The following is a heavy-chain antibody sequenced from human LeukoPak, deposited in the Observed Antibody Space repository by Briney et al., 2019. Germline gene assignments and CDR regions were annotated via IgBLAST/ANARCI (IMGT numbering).Heavy chain of an antibody. CDR1: GFTFSSYG. CDR2: ISYDGSNK. Sequence: GGSLRLSCAASGFTFSSYGMHWVRQAPGKGLEWVAVISYDGSNKYYADSVKGRFTISRDNSKNTLYLQMNSLRAEDTAVYYCARDDSGSGYYYGDYWGQGTLVTVSS. D-gene: IGHD3-22*01. CDR3: ARDDSGSGYYYGDY. V-gene: IGHV3-30*03. J-gene: IGHJ4*02.